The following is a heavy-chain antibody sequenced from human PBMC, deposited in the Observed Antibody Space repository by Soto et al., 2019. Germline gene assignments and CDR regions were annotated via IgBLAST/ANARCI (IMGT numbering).Heavy chain of an antibody. CDR2: IYHSGST. D-gene: IGHD2-2*01. CDR3: ARDRGGYCSSTSCQYYYYGMDV. J-gene: IGHJ6*02. Sequence: QVQLQESGPGLVKPSGTLSLTCAVSGASISSSNWWSWVRQPPGKGLEWIGEIYHSGSTNYNPSLKSRVTISVAKSKNQCSLKLSSVTAADTAVYYCARDRGGYCSSTSCQYYYYGMDVWGQGTTVSVSS. CDR1: GASISSSNW. V-gene: IGHV4-4*02.